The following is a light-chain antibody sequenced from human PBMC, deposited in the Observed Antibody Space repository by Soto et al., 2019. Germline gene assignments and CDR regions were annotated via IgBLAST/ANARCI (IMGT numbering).Light chain of an antibody. CDR2: EVS. V-gene: IGLV2-23*02. Sequence: QSARTQPASVSGSPGQSITISCTGTSSDVGSYNLVSWYQQHPGKAPKLMIYEVSKRPSGVSNRFSGSKSGNTASLTISGLQAEDEADYYCCSYEGSSTFYVFGTGTKVTVL. CDR3: CSYEGSSTFYV. J-gene: IGLJ1*01. CDR1: SSDVGSYNL.